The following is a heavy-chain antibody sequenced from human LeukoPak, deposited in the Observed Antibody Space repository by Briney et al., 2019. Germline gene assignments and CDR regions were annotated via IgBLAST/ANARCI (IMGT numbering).Heavy chain of an antibody. V-gene: IGHV1-24*01. CDR3: ETDPRTYDSITPCFDP. D-gene: IGHD3-22*01. CDR1: GYTLTELS. J-gene: IGHJ5*02. CDR2: FDPEDGET. Sequence: ASVKVSCKVSGYTLTELSMHWVRQAPGKGLEWMGGFDPEDGETIYAQKFQVRVTITEDTSTDTAYMELSRLRSEDTAVYYCETDPRTYDSITPCFDPWGQGTLVTVSS.